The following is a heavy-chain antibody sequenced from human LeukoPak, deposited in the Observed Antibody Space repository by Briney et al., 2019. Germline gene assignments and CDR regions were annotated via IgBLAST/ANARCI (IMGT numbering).Heavy chain of an antibody. Sequence: ASVKVSCKASGYTFTSYYMHWVRQAPGQGLEWMGIINPSGGSTSYAQKFQGRVTMTRDMSTSTVYIELSSLRSEDTAVYYCARTRGPVKAARPFDYWGQGTLVTVSS. J-gene: IGHJ4*02. CDR1: GYTFTSYY. D-gene: IGHD6-6*01. CDR2: INPSGGST. V-gene: IGHV1-46*01. CDR3: ARTRGPVKAARPFDY.